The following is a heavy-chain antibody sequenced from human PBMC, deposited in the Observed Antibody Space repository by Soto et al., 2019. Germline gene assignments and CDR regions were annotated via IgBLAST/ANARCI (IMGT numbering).Heavy chain of an antibody. CDR3: ARVGGFGYCSGGSCSWFDP. CDR2: SYYSGST. J-gene: IGHJ5*02. CDR1: GGSISSGDYY. Sequence: QVQLQESGPGLVKPSQTLSLTCTVSGGSISSGDYYWSWIRQPPGKRLDWIGYSYYSGSTYYNLPHKSRVTISVDTSKNQCSLKVSSVTAADTAVYYCARVGGFGYCSGGSCSWFDPWGQGTLVTVSS. D-gene: IGHD2-15*01. V-gene: IGHV4-30-4*01.